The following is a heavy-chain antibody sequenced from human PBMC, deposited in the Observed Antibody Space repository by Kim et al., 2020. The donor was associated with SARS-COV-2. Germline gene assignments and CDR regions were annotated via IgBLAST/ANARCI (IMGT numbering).Heavy chain of an antibody. D-gene: IGHD3-10*01. CDR3: ARLLPVWFGEDYHYGMDV. Sequence: SETLSLTCTVSGGSISSSSYYWGWIRQPPGKGLEWIGSIYYSGSTYYNPSLKSRVTISVDTSKNQFSLKLSSVTAADTAVYYCARLLPVWFGEDYHYGMDVWGQGTTVTVSS. CDR1: GGSISSSSYY. CDR2: IYYSGST. V-gene: IGHV4-39*01. J-gene: IGHJ6*02.